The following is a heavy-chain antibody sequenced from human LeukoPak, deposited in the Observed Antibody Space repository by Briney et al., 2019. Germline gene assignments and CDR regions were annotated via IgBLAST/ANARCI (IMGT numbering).Heavy chain of an antibody. CDR1: GGSISSGSYY. V-gene: IGHV4-61*02. D-gene: IGHD3-3*01. Sequence: SQTLSLTCTVSGGSISSGSYYWSWIRQPAWKGLEWIGRIYTSGSTNYNPSLKSRVTISVDTSKNQFSLKLSSVTAPDTRVYYCASAFWSGYSDYWGQGTVVTVSS. J-gene: IGHJ4*02. CDR3: ASAFWSGYSDY. CDR2: IYTSGST.